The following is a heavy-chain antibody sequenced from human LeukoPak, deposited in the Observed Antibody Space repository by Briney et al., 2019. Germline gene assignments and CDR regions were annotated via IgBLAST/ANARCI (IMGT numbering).Heavy chain of an antibody. D-gene: IGHD3-3*01. CDR3: ARDRLRLLEFGQDKPNWFDP. J-gene: IGHJ5*02. V-gene: IGHV1-2*06. CDR2: INPNSGGT. CDR1: GNTFIDYY. Sequence: ASVKVSCKASGNTFIDYYMHWVRQAPGQGLEWVGRINPNSGGTNYAQKFQGRVTRTIDTSINTSYMELNRLTSDDTAVYYCARDRLRLLEFGQDKPNWFDPWGQGTLVTVSS.